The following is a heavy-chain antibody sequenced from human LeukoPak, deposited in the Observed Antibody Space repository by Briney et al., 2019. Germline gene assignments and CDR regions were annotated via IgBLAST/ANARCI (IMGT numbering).Heavy chain of an antibody. Sequence: SETLSLTCGVSGGSISNTNWWTWFRQPPGKGLEWIGEVNLQGSTNYNPSLKSRVAISVDKSENHISLKLTSVTDADTAVYYCARDTAQSLSLYGVVDLWGQGTLVTVSS. V-gene: IGHV4-4*02. D-gene: IGHD2-21*02. J-gene: IGHJ5*02. CDR1: GGSISNTNW. CDR2: VNLQGST. CDR3: ARDTAQSLSLYGVVDL.